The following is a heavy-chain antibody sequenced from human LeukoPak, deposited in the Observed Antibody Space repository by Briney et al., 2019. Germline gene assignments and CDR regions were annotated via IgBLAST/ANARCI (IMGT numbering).Heavy chain of an antibody. Sequence: SSETLSLTCTVSGGSISSSSYSWGWIRQPPGKGLDWIGTIYYSGSTYYNPSLKSRVTISVDTSKNQFSLKLSSVTAADTAVYYCARQDFDIWGQGTMVTVSS. CDR3: ARQDFDI. V-gene: IGHV4-39*01. CDR2: IYYSGST. CDR1: GGSISSSSYS. J-gene: IGHJ3*02.